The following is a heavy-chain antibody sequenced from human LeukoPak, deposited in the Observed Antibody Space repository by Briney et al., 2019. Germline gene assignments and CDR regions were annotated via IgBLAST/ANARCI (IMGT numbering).Heavy chain of an antibody. J-gene: IGHJ4*02. Sequence: PGGSLRLSCAASGFTVSSNYMSWVRQAPGKGLEWVSIIYGGGSTYYADSVKGRFTISRDNSKNTLYLQMNSLRAEDTAVYYCARGKYSNGWYYFDYWGQGTLVTVSS. CDR3: ARGKYSNGWYYFDY. CDR1: GFTVSSNY. V-gene: IGHV3-53*01. CDR2: IYGGGST. D-gene: IGHD6-19*01.